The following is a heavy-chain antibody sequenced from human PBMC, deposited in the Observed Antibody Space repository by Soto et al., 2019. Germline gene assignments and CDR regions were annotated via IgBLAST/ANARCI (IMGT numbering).Heavy chain of an antibody. CDR1: GFTFSSYW. Sequence: GGSLRLSCAASGFTFSSYWISWVRQAPWKGLEWVANIKQDGSEKYYVDSVKGRFTISRDNAKNSLYLQMNSLRAEDTAVYYCGTAASAIVDYWGQGTLVTVS. D-gene: IGHD6-13*01. CDR3: GTAASAIVDY. CDR2: IKQDGSEK. J-gene: IGHJ4*02. V-gene: IGHV3-7*03.